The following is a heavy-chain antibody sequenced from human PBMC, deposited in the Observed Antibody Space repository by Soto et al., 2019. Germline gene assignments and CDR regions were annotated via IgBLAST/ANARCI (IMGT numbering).Heavy chain of an antibody. J-gene: IGHJ3*02. Sequence: SEPVSLTSADYGGSFSGYYWSWIRQPPGKGLQWLGEINHRGSTNYNPSLKSRVTISVDTSKNQFSLKLSSVTAAGTAVYYWERVLSYSSSLGAFDIWGQGTMVTVSS. V-gene: IGHV4-34*01. CDR1: GGSFSGYY. CDR3: ERVLSYSSSLGAFDI. CDR2: INHRGST. D-gene: IGHD6-6*01.